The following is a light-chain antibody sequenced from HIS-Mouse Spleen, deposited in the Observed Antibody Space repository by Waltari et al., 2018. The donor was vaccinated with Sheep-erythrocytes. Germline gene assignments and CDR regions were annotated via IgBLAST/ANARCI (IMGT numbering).Light chain of an antibody. Sequence: QSALTQPRSVSGSPRPSVTISCPGTSSDVGGYNYVPWYQQHPGKAPKLMIYDVSKRPSGVPDRFSGSKSGNTASLTISGLQAEDEADYYCCSYAGSYNHVFATGTKVTVL. V-gene: IGLV2-11*01. CDR2: DVS. J-gene: IGLJ1*01. CDR1: SSDVGGYNY. CDR3: CSYAGSYNHV.